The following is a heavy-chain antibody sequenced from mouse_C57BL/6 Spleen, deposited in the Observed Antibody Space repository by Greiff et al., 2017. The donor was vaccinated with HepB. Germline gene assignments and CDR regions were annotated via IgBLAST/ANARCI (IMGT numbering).Heavy chain of an antibody. CDR3: ATPYYYGSRYYYAMDY. V-gene: IGHV1-74*01. CDR1: GYTFTSYW. J-gene: IGHJ4*01. D-gene: IGHD1-1*01. Sequence: QVQLQQPGAELVKPGASVKVSCKASGYTFTSYWMHWVKQRPGQGLEWIGRIHPSDSDTNYNQKFKGKATLTVDKSSSTAYMQLSSLTSEDSAVFYCATPYYYGSRYYYAMDYWGQGTSVTVSS. CDR2: IHPSDSDT.